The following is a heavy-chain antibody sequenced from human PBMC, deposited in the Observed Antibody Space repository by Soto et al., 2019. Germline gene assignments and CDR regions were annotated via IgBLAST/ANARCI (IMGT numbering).Heavy chain of an antibody. D-gene: IGHD3-10*01. Sequence: PSETLSLTCTVYGGSFSGYYWSWIRQPPGKGLEWIGEINHSGSTNYNPSLKSRVTISVDTSKNQFSLKLSSVTAADTAVFYCARGGITPRGGNDAFDIWGQGTMVTV. J-gene: IGHJ3*02. CDR2: INHSGST. V-gene: IGHV4-34*01. CDR3: ARGGITPRGGNDAFDI. CDR1: GGSFSGYY.